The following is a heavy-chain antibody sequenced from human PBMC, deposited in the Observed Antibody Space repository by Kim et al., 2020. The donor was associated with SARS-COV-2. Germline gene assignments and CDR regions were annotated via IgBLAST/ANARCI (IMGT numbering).Heavy chain of an antibody. D-gene: IGHD1-26*01. CDR3: ARDVSVGIRFDP. V-gene: IGHV1-46*01. J-gene: IGHJ5*02. Sequence: SYAQTVRGRGPMTRETSASTVYMELRSLRSEDTAVYYCARDVSVGIRFDPWGQGTLVTVSS.